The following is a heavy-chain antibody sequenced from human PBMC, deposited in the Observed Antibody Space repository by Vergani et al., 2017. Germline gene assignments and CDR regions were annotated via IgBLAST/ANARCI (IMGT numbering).Heavy chain of an antibody. CDR2: ISYDGSNK. J-gene: IGHJ6*02. Sequence: VQLVESGGGLVQPGRSLRLSCAASGFTFSSYAMHWVRQAPGKGLEWVAVISYDGSNKYYADSVKGRFTISRDNSKNTLYLQMNSLRAEDTAVYYCARVGYDGMDVWGQGTTVTVSS. CDR3: ARVGYDGMDV. V-gene: IGHV3-30*01. CDR1: GFTFSSYA.